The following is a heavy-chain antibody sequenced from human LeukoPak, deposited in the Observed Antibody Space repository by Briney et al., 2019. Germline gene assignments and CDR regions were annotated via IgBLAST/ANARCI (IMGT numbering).Heavy chain of an antibody. Sequence: GGSLRLSCAASEFTFSTYAMHWARQAPGKGLEYVSAISGRGDTTYYVDSVKGRFTISRDNSKNTMYLQMGSLGAEDMAVYYCARELVVTHGVRALDIWGQGTMVTVSS. CDR1: EFTFSTYA. D-gene: IGHD2-21*02. CDR3: ARELVVTHGVRALDI. V-gene: IGHV3-64*02. J-gene: IGHJ3*02. CDR2: ISGRGDTT.